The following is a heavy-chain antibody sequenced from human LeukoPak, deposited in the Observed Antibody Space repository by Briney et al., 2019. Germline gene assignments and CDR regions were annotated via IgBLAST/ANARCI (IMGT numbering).Heavy chain of an antibody. CDR2: INHSGST. CDR1: GGSFSGYS. Sequence: SETLSLTCGVYGGSFSGYSWSWIRQPPGKGLEWVGEINHSGSTNYNPSLKSRVTISVDTSKNQFSLKLNSVTAADTAVYYCARRTLSYCSSTTCYTTWFDPWGQGTLVTVSS. V-gene: IGHV4-34*01. D-gene: IGHD2-2*02. J-gene: IGHJ5*02. CDR3: ARRTLSYCSSTTCYTTWFDP.